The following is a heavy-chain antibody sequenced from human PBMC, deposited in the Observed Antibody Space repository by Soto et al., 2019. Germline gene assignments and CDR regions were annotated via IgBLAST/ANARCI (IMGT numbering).Heavy chain of an antibody. J-gene: IGHJ4*02. D-gene: IGHD3-10*01. CDR3: GRGGQEVSGTYGY. V-gene: IGHV1-18*01. Sequence: VQLVQSGAEVKESGASVKVSCKASGYTFINYGVAWVRRAPGQGPEWMGWISGSNGDTKYAQNLQNRVYLTTGTSTNTAYMELRSLRPAETARYFCGRGGQEVSGTYGYWSQGTLVTV. CDR1: GYTFINYG. CDR2: ISGSNGDT.